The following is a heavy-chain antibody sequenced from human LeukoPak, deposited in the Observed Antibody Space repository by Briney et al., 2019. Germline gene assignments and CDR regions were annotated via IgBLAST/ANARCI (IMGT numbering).Heavy chain of an antibody. CDR3: ARRGITYSSSFFDF. Sequence: PSETLSLTCSVSGGSIGSSSYFWGWIRQPPGKGLEWIGHIFYSGSTYYHPSLKSRVTISVDTSKNQFSVHLNSVTPADTATYYCARRGITYSSSFFDFWGQGTLVTVSS. D-gene: IGHD2-2*01. J-gene: IGHJ4*02. CDR2: IFYSGST. V-gene: IGHV4-39*01. CDR1: GGSIGSSSYF.